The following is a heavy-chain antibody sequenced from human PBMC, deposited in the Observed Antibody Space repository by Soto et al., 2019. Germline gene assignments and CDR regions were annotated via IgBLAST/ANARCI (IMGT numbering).Heavy chain of an antibody. D-gene: IGHD3-22*01. V-gene: IGHV4-61*01. CDR2: IYYSGST. CDR3: ARDPTYYYDSSGYSRRYFDL. CDR1: GGSVSSGSYY. Sequence: QEQLQESGPGLVKASETLSLTCTVSGGSVSSGSYYRSWIRQPPGKGLEWIGYIYYSGSTHYNPSLKSRVTMSTDTSKNQFSLKLSSVTAADTAVYYCARDPTYYYDSSGYSRRYFDLWGRGTLVTVSS. J-gene: IGHJ2*01.